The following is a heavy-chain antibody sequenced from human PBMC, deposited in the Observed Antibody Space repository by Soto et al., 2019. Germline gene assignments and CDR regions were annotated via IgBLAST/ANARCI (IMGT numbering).Heavy chain of an antibody. CDR2: ISYDGSNK. CDR1: GFTFSSYA. V-gene: IGHV3-30-3*01. CDR3: ARDPYCSSTSCYGFDY. D-gene: IGHD2-2*01. J-gene: IGHJ4*02. Sequence: GGSLRLSYAASGFTFSSYAMHWVRQAPGKGLEWVAVISYDGSNKYYADSVKGRFTISRDNSKNTLYLQMNSLRAEDTAVYYCARDPYCSSTSCYGFDYWGQGTLVTVSS.